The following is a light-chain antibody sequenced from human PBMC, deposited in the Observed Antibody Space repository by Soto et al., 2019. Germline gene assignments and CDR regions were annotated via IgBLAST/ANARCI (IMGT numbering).Light chain of an antibody. Sequence: EIVLTQSPGTLSLSPGERATLSFMASQSVSSSYLAWYQQRPGQAPSLLIYGAANRATGVPDRFSGGGSGTDFTLTISRLEPEDFAVYYCQQFGSAPRTFGQGTKVDIK. CDR1: QSVSSSY. J-gene: IGKJ1*01. CDR2: GAA. V-gene: IGKV3-20*01. CDR3: QQFGSAPRT.